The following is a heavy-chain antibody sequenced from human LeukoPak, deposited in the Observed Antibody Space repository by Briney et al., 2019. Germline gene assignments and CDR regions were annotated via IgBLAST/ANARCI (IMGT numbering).Heavy chain of an antibody. CDR3: ARTKNVWGSYRYKPLFDY. CDR1: GFTFSSYS. J-gene: IGHJ4*02. V-gene: IGHV3-21*01. CDR2: ISSSSSYI. Sequence: GGSLRLSCAASGFTFSSYSMNWVRQAPGKGLEWVSSISSSSSYIYYADSVKGRFTISRDNAKNSLYLQMNSLRAEDTAVYYCARTKNVWGSYRYKPLFDYWGQGTLVTVSS. D-gene: IGHD3-16*02.